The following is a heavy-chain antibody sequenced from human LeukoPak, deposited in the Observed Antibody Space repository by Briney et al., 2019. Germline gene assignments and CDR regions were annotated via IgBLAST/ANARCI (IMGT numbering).Heavy chain of an antibody. V-gene: IGHV3-23*01. D-gene: IGHD3-9*01. CDR1: GFTFNSYA. Sequence: PGGSLRLSCAASGFTFNSYAMDWVRQAPGKGLEWVSAISGSGGSTYYADSVRGRFTISRDNSENTLYLQMDSLRAEDTAVYSCAKPRYDILTGYPTFDYWGQGTLVTVSS. CDR2: ISGSGGST. CDR3: AKPRYDILTGYPTFDY. J-gene: IGHJ4*02.